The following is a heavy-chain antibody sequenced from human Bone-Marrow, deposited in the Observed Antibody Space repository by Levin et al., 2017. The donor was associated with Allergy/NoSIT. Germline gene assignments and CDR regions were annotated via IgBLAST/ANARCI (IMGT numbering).Heavy chain of an antibody. D-gene: IGHD6-19*01. CDR1: GYSFTSYW. Sequence: GASVKVSCKGSGYSFTSYWISWVRQMPGKGLEWMGRIDPSDSYTNYSPSFQGHVTISADKSISTAYLQWSSLKASDTAMYYCARHTQTRRSVAGRYYWGQGTLVTVSS. J-gene: IGHJ4*02. V-gene: IGHV5-10-1*01. CDR2: IDPSDSYT. CDR3: ARHTQTRRSVAGRYY.